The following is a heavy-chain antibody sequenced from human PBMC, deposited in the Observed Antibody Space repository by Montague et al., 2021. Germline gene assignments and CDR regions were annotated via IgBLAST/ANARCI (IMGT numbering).Heavy chain of an antibody. V-gene: IGHV4-38-2*02. CDR2: ISPSGTT. CDR3: ARDRGAFDP. CDR1: GYSISGNHF. J-gene: IGHJ5*02. Sequence: SHSLSLTCSVSGYSISGNHFCGWVRQPPGKVLEWIGRISPSGTTYYNPSLKSRVAISVDTSKNQFSLKLTSVIAADTAVYYCARDRGAFDPWGQGTLVTVSS. D-gene: IGHD1-26*01.